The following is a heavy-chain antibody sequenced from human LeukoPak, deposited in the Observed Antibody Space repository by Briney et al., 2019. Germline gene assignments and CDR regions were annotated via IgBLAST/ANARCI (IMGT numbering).Heavy chain of an antibody. CDR3: ARDPGVVAFHYFDY. Sequence: GGSLRLSCAASGFTFSSHAMGWVRQAPGKGLEWVSGIGGLGGSTYCAGSVKGRFTISRDNSQNTLYLHMNSLRADDTAVYYCARDPGVVAFHYFDYWGQGSLVTVSS. CDR1: GFTFSSHA. CDR2: IGGLGGST. V-gene: IGHV3-23*01. J-gene: IGHJ4*02. D-gene: IGHD3-3*01.